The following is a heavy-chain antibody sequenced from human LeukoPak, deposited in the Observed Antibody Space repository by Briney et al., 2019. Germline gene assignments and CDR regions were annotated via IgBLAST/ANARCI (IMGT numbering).Heavy chain of an antibody. Sequence: GGSLRLSCAASGFTFSSNWMHWVRQAPGKGLVWVSRINEDGSTTNYADSVQGRTTIFRYNAKNTLYLQMNSLRAEDTAVYYCVRDLGGRSGHWGQGTLVTVSS. V-gene: IGHV3-74*01. CDR1: GFTFSSNW. J-gene: IGHJ4*02. CDR3: VRDLGGRSGH. D-gene: IGHD1-26*01. CDR2: INEDGSTT.